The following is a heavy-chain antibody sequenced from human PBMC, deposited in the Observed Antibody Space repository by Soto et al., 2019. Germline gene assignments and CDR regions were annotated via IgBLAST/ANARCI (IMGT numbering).Heavy chain of an antibody. CDR2: VYYRGSI. CDR3: ARVTFTPNWFDS. V-gene: IGHV4-30-4*01. J-gene: IGHJ5*01. D-gene: IGHD3-3*02. CDR1: GDSISKPDYY. Sequence: SETLSLTCTVSGDSISKPDYYWSWIRQPPGKGLEWIGYVYYRGSIYYNPSFESRITISVDTSKNQFSLNLTSVTAADSAVYFCARVTFTPNWFDSWGQGLLVTVSS.